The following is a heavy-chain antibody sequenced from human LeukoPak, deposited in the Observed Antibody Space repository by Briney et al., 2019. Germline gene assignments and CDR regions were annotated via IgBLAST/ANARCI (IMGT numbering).Heavy chain of an antibody. CDR2: IYYSGST. Sequence: PSETLSLTCTVSGGSISSYYWSWIRQPPGKGLEWIGYIYYSGSTYYNPSLKSRVTISVDTSKNQFSLKLSSVTAADTAVYYCARDRGVIIDQNEKTTYYYYYYMDVWGKGTTVTVSS. D-gene: IGHD3-10*01. V-gene: IGHV4-59*12. J-gene: IGHJ6*03. CDR1: GGSISSYY. CDR3: ARDRGVIIDQNEKTTYYYYYYMDV.